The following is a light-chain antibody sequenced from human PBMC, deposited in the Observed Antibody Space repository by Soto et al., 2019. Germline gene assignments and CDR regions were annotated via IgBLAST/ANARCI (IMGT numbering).Light chain of an antibody. CDR2: AAS. CDR1: QNVGSSY. CDR3: QQYDTSPRT. J-gene: IGKJ1*01. V-gene: IGKV3-20*01. Sequence: EIALAQSPGTLSLAPGERATTSCTATQNVGSSYLAWYQQKPGPAPRTLIYAASSRATGIPARFSGSGSGTDVTLTISRLEPEDVAVYYCQQYDTSPRTFGQGTKVDIK.